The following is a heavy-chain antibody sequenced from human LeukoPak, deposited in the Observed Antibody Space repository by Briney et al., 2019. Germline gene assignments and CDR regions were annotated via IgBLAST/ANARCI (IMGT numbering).Heavy chain of an antibody. Sequence: ASVKVSCKASGYTFTNYDINWVRQATGQGLEWMGFMNRNTGDTGYAQKFQGRVTMTRNTSINTAYMELSSPNSEDTAVYYCARGTMDVWGQGTTVIVSS. CDR3: ARGTMDV. CDR1: GYTFTNYD. J-gene: IGHJ6*02. V-gene: IGHV1-8*01. CDR2: MNRNTGDT.